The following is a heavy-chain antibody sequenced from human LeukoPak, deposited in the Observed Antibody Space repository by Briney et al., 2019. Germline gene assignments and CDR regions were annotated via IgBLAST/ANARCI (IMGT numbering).Heavy chain of an antibody. D-gene: IGHD3-10*01. CDR2: IYYSGST. J-gene: IGHJ4*02. V-gene: IGHV4-30-4*07. CDR1: GGSISSGGYS. Sequence: SETLSLTCVVSGGSISSGGYSWSWIRQPPGKGLEWIGYIYYSGSTYYNPSLKSRVTISVDTSKNQFSLKLSSVTAADTAVYYCARANMVRGVIGYFDYWGQGTLVTVTS. CDR3: ARANMVRGVIGYFDY.